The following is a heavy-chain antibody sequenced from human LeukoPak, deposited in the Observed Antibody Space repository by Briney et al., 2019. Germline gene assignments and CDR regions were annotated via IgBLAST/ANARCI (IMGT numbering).Heavy chain of an antibody. D-gene: IGHD5-12*01. Sequence: PSETLSLTCTVSGGSISSYYWSWIRQPAGKGLEWIGRIYTSGSTNYNPSLKSRVTMSVDTSKNQFSLKLSSVTAADTAVYYYARVRRGYSGYDYLDYWGQGTLVTVSS. V-gene: IGHV4-4*07. CDR1: GGSISSYY. CDR2: IYTSGST. CDR3: ARVRRGYSGYDYLDY. J-gene: IGHJ4*02.